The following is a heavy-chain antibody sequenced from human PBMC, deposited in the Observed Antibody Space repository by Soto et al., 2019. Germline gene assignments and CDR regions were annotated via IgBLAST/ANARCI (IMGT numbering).Heavy chain of an antibody. V-gene: IGHV3-30*04. Sequence: GGSLRLSCAVSGFIFRNYALNWVRQAPGKGLEWVASITRDGYNKYYADSVKGRFTISRDNSKNTLSLQMTALRVEDSSVYYCTKSSGGSSSVGMDYWGPGTLVTVSS. J-gene: IGHJ4*02. D-gene: IGHD6-6*01. CDR1: GFIFRNYA. CDR3: TKSSGGSSSVGMDY. CDR2: ITRDGYNK.